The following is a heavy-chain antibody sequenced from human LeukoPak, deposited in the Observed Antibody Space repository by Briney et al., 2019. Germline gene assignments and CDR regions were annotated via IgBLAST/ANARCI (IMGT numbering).Heavy chain of an antibody. J-gene: IGHJ4*02. V-gene: IGHV4-34*01. CDR3: ARVYDFWSGYRFDY. D-gene: IGHD3-3*01. CDR2: INHSGST. Sequence: SETLSLTCAVYGGSFSGYYWSWIRQPPGKGLEWLGEINHSGSTNYNPSLKSRVTISVDTSKYQFSLKLSSVTAADTAVYYCARVYDFWSGYRFDYWGQGTLITVSS. CDR1: GGSFSGYY.